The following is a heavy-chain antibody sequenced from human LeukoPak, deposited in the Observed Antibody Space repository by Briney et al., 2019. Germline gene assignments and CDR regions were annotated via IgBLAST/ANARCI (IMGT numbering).Heavy chain of an antibody. CDR1: GFTFGDYA. V-gene: IGHV3-49*03. CDR3: TSFGDYVWGSYRYFDY. D-gene: IGHD3-16*02. Sequence: GGSLRLSCTASGFTFGDYAMSWFRQAPGKGLEWVGFIRSKAYGGTTEYAASVKGRFTISRDDSKSIAYLQMNSLKTEDTAVYYRTSFGDYVWGSYRYFDYWGQGTLVTVSS. CDR2: IRSKAYGGTT. J-gene: IGHJ4*02.